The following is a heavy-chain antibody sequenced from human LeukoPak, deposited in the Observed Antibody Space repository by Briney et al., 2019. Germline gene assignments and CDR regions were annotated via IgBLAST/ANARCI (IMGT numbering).Heavy chain of an antibody. V-gene: IGHV4-38-2*01. D-gene: IGHD6-13*01. Sequence: SETLSLTCAVSGDSISSGHYWGWIRQPPGKGLEWIGSIFHIGSTYYNPSLKSRLTISVDTSKNQFSLRLTSVTAAGTAVYYCARLSGIAAVWGQGTLVTVSS. CDR3: ARLSGIAAV. CDR1: GDSISSGHY. J-gene: IGHJ4*02. CDR2: IFHIGST.